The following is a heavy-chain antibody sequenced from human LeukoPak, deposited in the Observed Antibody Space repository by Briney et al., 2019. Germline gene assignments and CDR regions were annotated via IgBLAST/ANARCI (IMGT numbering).Heavy chain of an antibody. Sequence: PGGSLRLSCAASGFTFSSYEMNWVRQAPGKGLEWVSYMRSSGSTIYYADSVKGRFTISRDNAENSLYLQMNSLRAEDTAVYYCALAAAGIHGGYYSYGMDVWGQGTTVTVSS. D-gene: IGHD6-13*01. CDR1: GFTFSSYE. V-gene: IGHV3-48*03. CDR3: ALAAAGIHGGYYSYGMDV. J-gene: IGHJ6*02. CDR2: MRSSGSTI.